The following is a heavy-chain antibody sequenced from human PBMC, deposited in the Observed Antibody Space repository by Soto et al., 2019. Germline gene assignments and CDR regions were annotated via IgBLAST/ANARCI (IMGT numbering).Heavy chain of an antibody. V-gene: IGHV4-59*01. Sequence: SETLSLTCTFSCGSIISYYWSWIRQPPGKGLEWIGYIYYSGSTNYNPSLKSRVTISVDTSKNQFSLKLSSVTAADTAVYYCARGVEYFDYWGQGTLVTVSS. CDR2: IYYSGST. J-gene: IGHJ4*02. CDR3: ARGVEYFDY. CDR1: CGSIISYY.